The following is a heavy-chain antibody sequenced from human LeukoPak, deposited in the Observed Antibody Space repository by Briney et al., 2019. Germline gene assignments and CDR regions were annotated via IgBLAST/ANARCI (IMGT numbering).Heavy chain of an antibody. J-gene: IGHJ6*03. D-gene: IGHD5-24*01. CDR2: ISDDGSIK. CDR3: ARANYPLYYYYYYMDV. CDR1: RFTFSNYA. V-gene: IGHV3-30*04. Sequence: GGSLRLSCAASRFTFSNYAMHWVRQAPGKGLEWVALISDDGSIKYYADSVKGRFTISRDNAKNSLYLQMNSLRAEDTAVYYCARANYPLYYYYYYMDVWGKGTTVTISS.